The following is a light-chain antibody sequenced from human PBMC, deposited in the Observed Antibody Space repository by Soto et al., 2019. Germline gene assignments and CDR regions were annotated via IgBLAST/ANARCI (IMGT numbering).Light chain of an antibody. Sequence: EIVITQSPATLSVSSGEAATLSCRASQSVSINLAWYQQKPGQAPRLLIYGASTRATGIPARFSGSGSGTEFTLTINSLQSEDFAVYYCQQYRNWPPWTFGQGTKVDIK. CDR3: QQYRNWPPWT. J-gene: IGKJ1*01. CDR1: QSVSIN. CDR2: GAS. V-gene: IGKV3-15*01.